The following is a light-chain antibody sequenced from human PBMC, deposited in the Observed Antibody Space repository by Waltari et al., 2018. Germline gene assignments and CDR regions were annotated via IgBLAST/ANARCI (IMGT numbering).Light chain of an antibody. CDR1: QTISTY. CDR3: QQSFYVPIS. J-gene: IGKJ5*01. CDR2: AAS. V-gene: IGKV1-39*01. Sequence: DIQMTQSPASLSASIGDRVIITCRASQTISTYLNWYQQKMGQAPKLLISAASTLHTGVPPRFRGSGSGTDFTLTISSVQPEDFGDYFCQQSFYVPISFGQGTRLDIK.